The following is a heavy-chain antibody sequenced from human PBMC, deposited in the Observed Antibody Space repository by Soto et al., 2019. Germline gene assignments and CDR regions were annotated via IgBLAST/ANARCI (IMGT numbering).Heavy chain of an antibody. V-gene: IGHV4-30-2*01. CDR1: GGSISSGGYS. CDR3: ARVMSTFVGGIVSRPDAFDI. D-gene: IGHD3-16*02. J-gene: IGHJ3*02. CDR2: IYHSGST. Sequence: QLQLQESGSGLVKPSQTLSLTCAVSGGSISSGGYSWSWIRQPPGKGLEWIGYIYHSGSTYYNPSRKSRVTITVDRSKNQFSLKLSSVTAADTAVYYCARVMSTFVGGIVSRPDAFDIWGQGTMVTVSS.